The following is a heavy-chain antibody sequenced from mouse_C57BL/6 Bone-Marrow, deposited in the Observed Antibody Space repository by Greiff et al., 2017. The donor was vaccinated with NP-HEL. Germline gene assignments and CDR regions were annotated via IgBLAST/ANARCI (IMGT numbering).Heavy chain of an antibody. V-gene: IGHV1-55*01. CDR2: IYPGSGST. J-gene: IGHJ2*01. CDR3: ARHYDCLYYFDY. Sequence: VKLQESGAELVKPGASVKMSCKASGYTFTSYWITWVKQRPGQGLEWIGDIYPGSGSTNYNEKFKSKATLTVDTSSRTAYMQLSSLTSEDSAVYYCARHYDCLYYFDYWGQGTTLTVSS. CDR1: GYTFTSYW. D-gene: IGHD2-4*01.